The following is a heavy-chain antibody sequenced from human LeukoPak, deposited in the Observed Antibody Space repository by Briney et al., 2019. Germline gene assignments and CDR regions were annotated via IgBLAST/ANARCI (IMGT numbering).Heavy chain of an antibody. CDR3: ARGGHCSTTSCSNYDGMDV. CDR1: GFTFSSYT. V-gene: IGHV3-30-3*01. CDR2: ISNDGSNK. Sequence: GGSLRLSCAASGFTFSSYTMHWVRQAPGKGLEWVAVISNDGSNKYYADSAKGRFTISRDNSKNTLYLQMNSLRAEDTAVYFCARGGHCSTTSCSNYDGMDVWGQGTTLTVSS. J-gene: IGHJ6*02. D-gene: IGHD2-2*01.